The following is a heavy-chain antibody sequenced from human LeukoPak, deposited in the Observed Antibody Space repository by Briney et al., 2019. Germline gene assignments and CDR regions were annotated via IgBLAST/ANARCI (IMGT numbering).Heavy chain of an antibody. CDR3: ARDIAAAGTGGWFDP. Sequence: ASVKVSCKAPGYTFTSYAMNWVRQAPGQGLEWMGWINTNTGNPTYAQGFTGRFVFSLDTSVSTAYLQISSLKAEDTAVYYCARDIAAAGTGGWFDPWGQGTLVTVSS. V-gene: IGHV7-4-1*02. D-gene: IGHD6-13*01. CDR1: GYTFTSYA. CDR2: INTNTGNP. J-gene: IGHJ5*02.